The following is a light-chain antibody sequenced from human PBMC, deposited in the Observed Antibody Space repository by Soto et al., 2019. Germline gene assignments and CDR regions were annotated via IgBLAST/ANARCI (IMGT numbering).Light chain of an antibody. J-gene: IGLJ1*01. Sequence: QSVLTQPPSASGSPGQSVTISCTGTGSDVGGYNYVSWYQQRQGKAPKLMIYEVSKRPSGVPDRFSGSKSGNTASLTVSGLQAEYEADYYSSSYAGPNNFVFGTGTKVTVL. CDR3: SSYAGPNNFV. CDR2: EVS. CDR1: GSDVGGYNY. V-gene: IGLV2-8*01.